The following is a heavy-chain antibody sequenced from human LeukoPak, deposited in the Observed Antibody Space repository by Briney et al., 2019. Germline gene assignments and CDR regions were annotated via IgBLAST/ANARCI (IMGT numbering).Heavy chain of an antibody. CDR3: AKGVDSPLPRVLIDY. J-gene: IGHJ4*02. CDR1: GFTVSNNY. Sequence: GGSLRLSCAVSGFTVSNNYMNWVRQAPGKGLEWVSIIYSGGRTYYADSAKGRFTISRDIFKNTVYLQMNSLRAEDTAVYYCAKGVDSPLPRVLIDYWGQGTLVTVSS. D-gene: IGHD4/OR15-4a*01. V-gene: IGHV3-53*01. CDR2: IYSGGRT.